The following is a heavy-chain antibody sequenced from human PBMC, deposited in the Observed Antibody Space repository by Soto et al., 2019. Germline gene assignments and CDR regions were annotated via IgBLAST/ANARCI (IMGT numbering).Heavy chain of an antibody. CDR3: ARGGWKLFDY. CDR1: GGSINSYY. J-gene: IGHJ4*02. V-gene: IGHV4-59*01. Sequence: QVQLQESGPGLVKPSETLSLTCTVSGGSINSYYWSWIRQPPGKGLEWIGCFYYSGSTNYNPSLKSRVTISVDTSKKQFSLKLSSVTAADTAVYYCARGGWKLFDYWGQGTLVTVSS. D-gene: IGHD6-19*01. CDR2: FYYSGST.